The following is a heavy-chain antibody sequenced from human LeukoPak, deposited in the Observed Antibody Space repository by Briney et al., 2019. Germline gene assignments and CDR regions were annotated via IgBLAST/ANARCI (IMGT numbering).Heavy chain of an antibody. Sequence: GESLKISCKGSRTTFTNYWIGWVRQLPGKGLEWMGIIFPGDSETRYSPSFQGQVTMSVDKSTSTAYLQWASLKASDTAIYFCARLSTRLLDHWGQGTRVTVSS. D-gene: IGHD3-3*01. J-gene: IGHJ4*02. V-gene: IGHV5-51*01. CDR2: IFPGDSET. CDR3: ARLSTRLLDH. CDR1: RTTFTNYW.